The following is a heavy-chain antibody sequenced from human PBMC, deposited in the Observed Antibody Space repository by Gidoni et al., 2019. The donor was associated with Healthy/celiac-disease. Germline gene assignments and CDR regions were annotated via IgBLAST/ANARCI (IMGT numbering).Heavy chain of an antibody. D-gene: IGHD6-13*01. CDR1: GGSISSSSYY. CDR3: ARHDFSGIAAAGCWFDP. Sequence: QLQLQESGPGLVKPSETLSLTCTVSGGSISSSSYYWGWIRQPPGKGLEWIGSIYYSGSTYYNPSLKSRVTISVDTSKNQFSLKLSSVTAADTAVYYCARHDFSGIAAAGCWFDPWGQGTLVTVSS. J-gene: IGHJ5*02. CDR2: IYYSGST. V-gene: IGHV4-39*01.